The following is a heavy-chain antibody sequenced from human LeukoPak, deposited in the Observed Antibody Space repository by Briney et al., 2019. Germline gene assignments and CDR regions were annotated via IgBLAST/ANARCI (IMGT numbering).Heavy chain of an antibody. D-gene: IGHD1-26*01. Sequence: GASVKVSCKASGGTFSSYAISWVRQAPGQGLEWMGRIIPILGIANYAQKFQGRVTITADKSTSTAYMELSSLRSEDTAVYYCARDVSKYPTSIGPSGVDYWGQGTLVTVSS. V-gene: IGHV1-69*04. J-gene: IGHJ4*02. CDR2: IIPILGIA. CDR1: GGTFSSYA. CDR3: ARDVSKYPTSIGPSGVDY.